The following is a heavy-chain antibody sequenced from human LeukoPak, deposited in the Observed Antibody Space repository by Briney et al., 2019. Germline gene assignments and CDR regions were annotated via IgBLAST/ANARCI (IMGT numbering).Heavy chain of an antibody. V-gene: IGHV3-30*02. D-gene: IGHD2-15*01. CDR3: AKDHRYCIGGSCYCADY. CDR2: IRYDGSNK. J-gene: IGHJ4*02. CDR1: GFSFSSYG. Sequence: PGGSLRLSCAASGFSFSSYGKNWVRQAPGKGLEWVAFIRYDGSNKYYADSVKGRFTISRDDSKTTLYLQMNSLRAEDTAVYYCAKDHRYCIGGSCYCADYWGQGTLVTVSS.